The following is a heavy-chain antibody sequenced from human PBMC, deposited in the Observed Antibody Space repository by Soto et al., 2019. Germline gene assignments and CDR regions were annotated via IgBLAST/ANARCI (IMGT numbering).Heavy chain of an antibody. J-gene: IGHJ4*03. D-gene: IGHD1-26*01. CDR3: ASHVGLRYFEN. CDR1: GGNISSSY. Sequence: PSATLSLTCTGSGGNISSSYWSLVRQPPGKGLEWIAYVYYSGSASYNPSLKSRVTVSVDTSKNQFSLKLTSVIAADTAVYYCASHVGLRYFENWGQGALVTVSS. CDR2: VYYSGSA. V-gene: IGHV4-59*08.